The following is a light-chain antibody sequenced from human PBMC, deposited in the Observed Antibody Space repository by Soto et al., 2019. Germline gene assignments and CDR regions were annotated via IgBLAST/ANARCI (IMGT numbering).Light chain of an antibody. CDR3: QNYNRAPGP. CDR1: EDISNY. CDR2: GAS. Sequence: DIQMTQSPSSLSASVGDRVTITCRASEDISNYLAWYQQKPGKVPKLLIYGASTLQSGVPSRFSGSGSGTDFPLPISSLQIKDVATYYGQNYNRAPGPLAQGTKLES. J-gene: IGKJ1*01. V-gene: IGKV1-27*01.